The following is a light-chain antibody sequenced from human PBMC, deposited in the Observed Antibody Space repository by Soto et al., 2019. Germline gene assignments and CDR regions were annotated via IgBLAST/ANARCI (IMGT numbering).Light chain of an antibody. CDR2: DAS. CDR3: RQRSSWRSIT. CDR1: QSVGSF. Sequence: EIVLTQSPATLSLSPGDRATLSCRASQSVGSFLAWYQQKPGQAPRLLIYDASNRATGIPTRFIGSGSGTDVSLTISSLEHPDFAVYYCRQRSSWRSITFGQGTRLEIK. J-gene: IGKJ5*01. V-gene: IGKV3-11*01.